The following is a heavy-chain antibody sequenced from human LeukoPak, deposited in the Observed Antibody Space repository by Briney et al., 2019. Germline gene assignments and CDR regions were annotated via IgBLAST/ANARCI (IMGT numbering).Heavy chain of an antibody. CDR1: GFTFSGYG. CDR2: ISYDGSNK. V-gene: IGHV3-30*03. Sequence: GGSLRLSCAASGFTFSGYGMHWVRQAPGKGLEWVTLISYDGSNKYYVDSMKGRFTISRDNSKYILYLQMNSLSDADTAVYYCAIRGTTGSWGQGTLVAVSS. CDR3: AIRGTTGS. D-gene: IGHD1-1*01. J-gene: IGHJ4*02.